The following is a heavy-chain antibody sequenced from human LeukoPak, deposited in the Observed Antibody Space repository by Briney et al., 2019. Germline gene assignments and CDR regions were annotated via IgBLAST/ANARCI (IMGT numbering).Heavy chain of an antibody. CDR3: ASTVVVAATFWFDP. CDR2: IYYSGST. CDR1: VGSVSSGSYY. Sequence: SETLSLTCTVSVGSVSSGSYYWSWIRQPPGKGLEWIAYIYYSGSTNYNPSLKSRVTISVDTSKNQFSLRLNSVTAADTAVYYCASTVVVAATFWFDPWGQGTLVTVSS. D-gene: IGHD2-15*01. V-gene: IGHV4-61*01. J-gene: IGHJ5*02.